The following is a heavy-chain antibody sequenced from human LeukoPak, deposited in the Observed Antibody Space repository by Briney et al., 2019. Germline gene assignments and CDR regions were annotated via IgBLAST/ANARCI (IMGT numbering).Heavy chain of an antibody. V-gene: IGHV4-34*01. CDR3: ARGSDTAAGLY. D-gene: IGHD6-13*01. CDR1: GGSFSGYY. J-gene: IGHJ4*02. Sequence: SETLSLTCAVYGGSFSGYYWSWIRQPPGKGLDWIGEINHSGTTNYNPPLKSRVSISVESATNQFSLTVSSVTAADTAVYYGARGSDTAAGLYWGQGTLVTVSS. CDR2: INHSGTT.